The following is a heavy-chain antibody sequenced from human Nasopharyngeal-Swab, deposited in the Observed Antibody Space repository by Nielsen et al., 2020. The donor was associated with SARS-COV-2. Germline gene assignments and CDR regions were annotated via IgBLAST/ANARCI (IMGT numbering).Heavy chain of an antibody. D-gene: IGHD5-24*01. CDR1: GFTFSSSG. CDR3: AKWGGGYNSVGFDY. J-gene: IGHJ4*02. V-gene: IGHV3-30*18. Sequence: GGSLRLSCAASGFTFSSSGMDWVRQAPGKGLEWVAVISYDGSNEYYGDSVKGRFTISRDNSKNTLYLQMDSLRAEDTAVYYCAKWGGGYNSVGFDYWGQGTLVTVSS. CDR2: ISYDGSNE.